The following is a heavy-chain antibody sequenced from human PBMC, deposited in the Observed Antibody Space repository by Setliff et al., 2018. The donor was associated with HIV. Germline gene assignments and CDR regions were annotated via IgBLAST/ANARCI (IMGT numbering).Heavy chain of an antibody. Sequence: PGGSLRLSCAASGFTFSSYWMSWVRQAPGKGLEWVANIKQEGSEKYYVDSVKGRFTISRDNAKKTLYMQMNSLRAEDTAVYYCARDYHAFRMIVVVDNYYGMDVWGQGTTVTVSS. CDR2: IKQEGSEK. J-gene: IGHJ6*02. CDR1: GFTFSSYW. CDR3: ARDYHAFRMIVVVDNYYGMDV. D-gene: IGHD3-22*01. V-gene: IGHV3-7*01.